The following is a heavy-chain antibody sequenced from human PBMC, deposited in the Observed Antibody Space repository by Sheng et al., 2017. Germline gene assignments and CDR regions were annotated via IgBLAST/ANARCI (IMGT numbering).Heavy chain of an antibody. CDR3: ARGAYPRIFDY. Sequence: EVQLVESGGGLVQPGGSLRLSCAASGFTVSNNYMSWVRQAPGKGLDWVSIIYSGGSSYYADSVKGRFTISRDNSKNTLFLQMNSLRPEDTAVYYCARGAYPRIFDYWGQGSPVTVSS. CDR1: GFTVSNNY. V-gene: IGHV3-66*02. CDR2: IYSGGSS. J-gene: IGHJ4*02.